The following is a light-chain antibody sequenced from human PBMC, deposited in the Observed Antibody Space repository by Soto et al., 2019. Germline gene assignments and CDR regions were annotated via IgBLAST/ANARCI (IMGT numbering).Light chain of an antibody. CDR2: DVS. J-gene: IGLJ1*01. V-gene: IGLV2-14*01. Sequence: QSALTQPASVSGSPGQSITISCTGTSSDVGGYNYVSWYQQYPGKAPKVMIYDVSNRHSGVSNRFSGSKSGNTASLTISGLQAEDEADYYCSSYTSSSTLEVFGTGTKLTVL. CDR3: SSYTSSSTLEV. CDR1: SSDVGGYNY.